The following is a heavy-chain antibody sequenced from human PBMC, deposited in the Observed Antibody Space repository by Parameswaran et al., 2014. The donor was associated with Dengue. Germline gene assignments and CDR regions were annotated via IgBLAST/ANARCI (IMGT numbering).Heavy chain of an antibody. CDR2: ISGSGGST. J-gene: IGHJ4*02. V-gene: IGHV3-23*01. CDR3: AKHLSWGFDY. Sequence: VRQMPGKGAGWVSAISGSGGSTYYADSVKGRFTISRDNSKNTLYLQMNSLRAEDTAVYYCAKHLSWGFDYWGQGTLVTVSS. D-gene: IGHD3-16*01.